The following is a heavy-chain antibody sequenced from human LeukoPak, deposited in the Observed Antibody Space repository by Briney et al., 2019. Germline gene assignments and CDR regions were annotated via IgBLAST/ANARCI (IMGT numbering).Heavy chain of an antibody. CDR1: GFTFSDYW. V-gene: IGHV3-7*01. CDR3: ATYSSSNGREFQY. D-gene: IGHD2-2*01. Sequence: GGSLRLSCSASGFTFSDYWMTWVRQAPGKGLEWVANIQQHGSETYYGDSVKGRFTISRDNAKNSLYLQMNSLRAEDTAVYYCATYSSSNGREFQYWGQGTLVTVSS. CDR2: IQQHGSET. J-gene: IGHJ1*01.